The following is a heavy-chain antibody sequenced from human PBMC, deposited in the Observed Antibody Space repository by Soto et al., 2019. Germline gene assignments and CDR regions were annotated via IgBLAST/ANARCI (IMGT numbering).Heavy chain of an antibody. Sequence: SETLSLTCAVYGGSFSGYYWSWIRQPPGKGLEWIGEINHSGRTNYNPSLKSRVTISVDTYKNQFSLKLSSVTAADTAIYYCARDLWGYCGTNCYPLDVWGQGTTVTVS. D-gene: IGHD2-21*02. CDR1: GGSFSGYY. V-gene: IGHV4-34*01. J-gene: IGHJ6*02. CDR3: ARDLWGYCGTNCYPLDV. CDR2: INHSGRT.